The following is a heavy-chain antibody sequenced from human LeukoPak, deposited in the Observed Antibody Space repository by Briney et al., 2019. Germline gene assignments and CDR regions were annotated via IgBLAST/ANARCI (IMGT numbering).Heavy chain of an antibody. Sequence: ASVKVSCKASGYTFTNYYMHWVRQAPGQGLEWMGWINPSSGGTNYAQKFQGRVTMTRDTSISTAYMELSRLRSNDTAVYYCASSYGDYSADYWGQGTLVTVSS. V-gene: IGHV1-2*02. CDR1: GYTFTNYY. J-gene: IGHJ4*02. CDR3: ASSYGDYSADY. D-gene: IGHD4-17*01. CDR2: INPSSGGT.